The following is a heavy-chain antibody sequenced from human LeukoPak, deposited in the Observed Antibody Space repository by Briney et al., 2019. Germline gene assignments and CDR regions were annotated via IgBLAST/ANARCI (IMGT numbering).Heavy chain of an antibody. V-gene: IGHV3-49*04. D-gene: IGHD2-2*01. CDR1: GFTFGDYA. Sequence: GGSLRLSCAASGFTFGDYAMSWVRQAPGKGLEWVGFIRSKVYGGTTEYAASVKGRFTISRDDSKSIAYLQMNSLKTEDTAVYYCTRGSRYCDSTSCPYYYMDVWGKGTTVTVSS. J-gene: IGHJ6*03. CDR3: TRGSRYCDSTSCPYYYMDV. CDR2: IRSKVYGGTT.